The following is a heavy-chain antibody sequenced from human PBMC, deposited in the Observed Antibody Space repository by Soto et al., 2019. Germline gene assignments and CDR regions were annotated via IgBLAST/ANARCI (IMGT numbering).Heavy chain of an antibody. Sequence: SETLSLTCAVSGGSISSSNWWSWVRQPPGKGLEWIGEIYHSGSTNYNPSLKSRVTISVDKSKNQFSLKLSSVTAADTAVYYCARSYGDSTSDAFDIWGQGTMVTVSS. CDR2: IYHSGST. CDR1: GGSISSSNW. D-gene: IGHD4-17*01. V-gene: IGHV4-4*02. CDR3: ARSYGDSTSDAFDI. J-gene: IGHJ3*02.